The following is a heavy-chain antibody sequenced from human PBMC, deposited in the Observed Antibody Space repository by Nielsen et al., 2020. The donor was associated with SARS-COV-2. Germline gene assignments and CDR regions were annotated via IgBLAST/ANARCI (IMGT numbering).Heavy chain of an antibody. Sequence: PGKGLERIGYIYYSGSTNYNPSLKSRVTISVDTSKNQFSLKLSSMTAADTAVYYCAGITMVRGAPLRYYYYMDVWGKGTTVTVSS. D-gene: IGHD3-10*01. CDR2: IYYSGST. V-gene: IGHV4-59*13. J-gene: IGHJ6*03. CDR3: AGITMVRGAPLRYYYYMDV.